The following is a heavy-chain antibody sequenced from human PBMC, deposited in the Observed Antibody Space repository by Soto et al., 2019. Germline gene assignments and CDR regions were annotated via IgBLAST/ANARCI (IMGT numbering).Heavy chain of an antibody. CDR1: GYTFTSYG. D-gene: IGHD3-3*01. Sequence: GASVKVSCKASGYTFTSYGISWVRQAPGQGLEWMGWTSAYNGNTNYAQKLQGRVTMTTDTSTSTAYMELRSLRSDDTAVYYCARDPGRKDYDFWSGYYSIISPRDYYGMDVWGQGTTVTVSS. CDR2: TSAYNGNT. V-gene: IGHV1-18*04. CDR3: ARDPGRKDYDFWSGYYSIISPRDYYGMDV. J-gene: IGHJ6*02.